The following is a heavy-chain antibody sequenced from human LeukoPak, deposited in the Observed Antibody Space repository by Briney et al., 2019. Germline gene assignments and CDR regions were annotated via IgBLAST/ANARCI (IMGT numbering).Heavy chain of an antibody. Sequence: GGSLRLSCAASGFTFSSYGMSWVRQAPGKGLEWVSAISGSSGSTYYADSVKGRFTISRDNSKNTRYLQMNSLRDEDTAVYYCAKGGYGGYYYYMDVWGKGTTVTVSS. CDR1: GFTFSSYG. V-gene: IGHV3-23*01. CDR3: AKGGYGGYYYYMDV. CDR2: ISGSSGST. J-gene: IGHJ6*03. D-gene: IGHD4-23*01.